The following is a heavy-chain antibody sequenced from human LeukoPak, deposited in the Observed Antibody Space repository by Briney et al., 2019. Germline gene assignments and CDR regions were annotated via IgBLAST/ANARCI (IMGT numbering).Heavy chain of an antibody. D-gene: IGHD3-10*01. CDR1: GFTFDDYG. J-gene: IGHJ4*02. CDR3: ARGWWFGELLN. CDR2: INWNGGST. Sequence: PGGSLRFSCAASGFTFDDYGMSWVPQAPGKGLKWVSGINWNGGSTGYADSVKGRFTISRDNAKNSLYLQMNSLRAEDTALYYCARGWWFGELLNWGQGTLVTVSS. V-gene: IGHV3-20*04.